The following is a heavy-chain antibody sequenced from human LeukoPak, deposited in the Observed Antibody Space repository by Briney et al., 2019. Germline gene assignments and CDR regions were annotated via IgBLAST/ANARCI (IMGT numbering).Heavy chain of an antibody. V-gene: IGHV3-21*01. CDR2: ISSGSTYI. CDR1: GFTFSSYA. J-gene: IGHJ6*03. D-gene: IGHD5-12*01. Sequence: GGSLRLSCAASGFTFSSYAMSWVRQAPGKGLEWVSSISSGSTYIYYADSVKGRFTISRDNAKNSLYLQMNSLRAEDTAVYYCARDSFRVATITFYYYYYMDVWGKGTTVTVSS. CDR3: ARDSFRVATITFYYYYYMDV.